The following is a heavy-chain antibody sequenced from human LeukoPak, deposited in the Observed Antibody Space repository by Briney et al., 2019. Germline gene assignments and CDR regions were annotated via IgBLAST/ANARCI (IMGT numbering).Heavy chain of an antibody. CDR2: IWYDGSNK. D-gene: IGHD6-13*01. CDR3: ARDRTYSSSWYDRYYYYYGMDV. V-gene: IGHV3-33*01. CDR1: GFTFSSYG. J-gene: IGHJ6*02. Sequence: GGSLRLSCEASGFTFSSYGMHWVRQAPGKGLEWVAVIWYDGSNKYYADSVKGRFTISRDNSKNTLYLQMNSLRAEDTAVYYCARDRTYSSSWYDRYYYYYGMDVWGQGTTVTVSS.